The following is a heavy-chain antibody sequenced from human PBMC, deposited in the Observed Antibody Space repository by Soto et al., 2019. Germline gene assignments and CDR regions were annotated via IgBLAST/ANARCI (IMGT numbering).Heavy chain of an antibody. CDR2: MNPNSGNT. J-gene: IGHJ6*02. Sequence: ASVKVSCKASGYTFTSYDINCVRQATGQGLEWMGWMNPNSGNTGYAQKFQGRVTMTRNTSISTVYMELSSLRSEDTAVYYCARLPVLRYFDWLLQRRIPLGMDVWGQGTTVTVSS. CDR1: GYTFTSYD. CDR3: ARLPVLRYFDWLLQRRIPLGMDV. D-gene: IGHD3-9*01. V-gene: IGHV1-8*01.